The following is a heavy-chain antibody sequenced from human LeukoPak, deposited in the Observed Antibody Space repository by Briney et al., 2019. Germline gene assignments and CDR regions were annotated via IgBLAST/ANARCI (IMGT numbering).Heavy chain of an antibody. CDR2: ISSSSYYL. J-gene: IGHJ4*02. V-gene: IGHV3-21*01. Sequence: PGGSQRLSCAPSGFTFNKYNMNWVRQPPGAGLEWLSSISSSSYYLTYRDSVKGRFTISRDNVKNSLFMVMNSLGAEDTAVYDCARVDCSGASCYLDGWGQGTLVTV. CDR1: GFTFNKYN. D-gene: IGHD2-15*01. CDR3: ARVDCSGASCYLDG.